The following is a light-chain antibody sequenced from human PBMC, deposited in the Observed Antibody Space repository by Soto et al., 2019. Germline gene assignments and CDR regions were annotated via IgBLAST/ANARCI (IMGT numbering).Light chain of an antibody. J-gene: IGKJ3*01. CDR3: QQRSNWPGFT. CDR1: QSVSSY. V-gene: IGKV3-11*01. Sequence: EIVLTQSPATLSLSPGERATLSCRASQSVSSYLAWYQQKPGQAPRLLIYDASNRATGIPARFSGSGSGTDFXLXXSSXXPXXXAXYYCQQRSNWPGFTFGPGTKVDIK. CDR2: DAS.